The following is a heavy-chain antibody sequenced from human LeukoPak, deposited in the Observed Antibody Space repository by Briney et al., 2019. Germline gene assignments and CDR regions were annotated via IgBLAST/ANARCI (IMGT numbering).Heavy chain of an antibody. J-gene: IGHJ4*02. CDR1: GFILNVYD. Sequence: TGGSLTLSCAVSGFILNVYDVHCVRQATGGGRECVALITSDGRNQYYGDSVKGRFSISRDDSKNTVYLQMDSLRAEDSAVYYCARDWARGNSYYVDYWGQGTLVTVSS. D-gene: IGHD4-23*01. CDR2: ITSDGRNQ. V-gene: IGHV3-30*03. CDR3: ARDWARGNSYYVDY.